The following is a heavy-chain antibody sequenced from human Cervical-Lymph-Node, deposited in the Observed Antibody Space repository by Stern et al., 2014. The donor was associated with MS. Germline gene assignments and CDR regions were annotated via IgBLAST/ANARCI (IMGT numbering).Heavy chain of an antibody. CDR1: GFTFSDYW. Sequence: VQLVESGGGLVQPGGSLRLSCAASGFTFSDYWMHWVRQAPGKGLVWVSRISGDGGRTTYADSVKGRFTISRDNAKKTLNLQMNSLRAEDTAVYYCVRDRDGMDVWGQGTTVAVSS. V-gene: IGHV3-74*03. CDR2: ISGDGGRT. D-gene: IGHD3-10*01. J-gene: IGHJ6*02. CDR3: VRDRDGMDV.